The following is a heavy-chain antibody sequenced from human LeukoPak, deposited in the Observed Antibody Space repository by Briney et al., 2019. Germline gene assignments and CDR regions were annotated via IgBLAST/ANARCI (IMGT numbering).Heavy chain of an antibody. D-gene: IGHD6-19*01. CDR3: ARDRGWYCFDY. J-gene: IGHJ4*02. Sequence: GGSLRLSCTASGFTFSSYAMHWVRQAPGKGLEWVAVISYDGSNKYYADSVKGRFTISRDNSKNTLYLQMNSLRAEDTAVYYCARDRGWYCFDYWGQGTLVTVSS. CDR2: ISYDGSNK. CDR1: GFTFSSYA. V-gene: IGHV3-30*04.